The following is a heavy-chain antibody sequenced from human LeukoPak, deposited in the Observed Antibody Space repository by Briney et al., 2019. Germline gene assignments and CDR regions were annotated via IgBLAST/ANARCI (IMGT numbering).Heavy chain of an antibody. V-gene: IGHV4-30-4*08. D-gene: IGHD2-8*01. Sequence: SETLSLTCTVSGGSISSGDYYWSWIRQPPGKGLEWIGYIYYSGSTYYNPSLKSRVTISVDTSKNQFSLKLSSVTAADTAVYYCARGARGLMVYAISSLSFDYWGQGTLVTVSS. CDR1: GGSISSGDYY. J-gene: IGHJ4*02. CDR3: ARGARGLMVYAISSLSFDY. CDR2: IYYSGST.